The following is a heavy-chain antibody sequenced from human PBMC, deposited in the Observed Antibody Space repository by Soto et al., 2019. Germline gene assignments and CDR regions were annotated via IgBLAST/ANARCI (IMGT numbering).Heavy chain of an antibody. CDR3: ARDSPPVDC. Sequence: QVQLVQSGAEEKKPGASVEVSCKASGYTFSSYGISCVRQAPGQGLEWMGWISAYNGNTKYAQKIHGRVTMTPDTPTSTAYMELRSMRSDDTAVYYCARDSPPVDCWGQGTLVTVSS. J-gene: IGHJ4*02. CDR1: GYTFSSYG. V-gene: IGHV1-18*01. CDR2: ISAYNGNT.